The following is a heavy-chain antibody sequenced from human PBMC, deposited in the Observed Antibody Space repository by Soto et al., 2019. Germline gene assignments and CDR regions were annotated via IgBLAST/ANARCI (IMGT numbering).Heavy chain of an antibody. J-gene: IGHJ4*01. Sequence: QVQLQESGPGLVQPSQTLSLTCTVSGGSISSGGYYWSWIRQHPGPGLEWNGHISYSGSTYYNTSLKSRVTISVDTYRNQFSLIVNSVTAADTAVYYCARGVLHWGQGTLVTVSS. V-gene: IGHV4-31*03. CDR1: GGSISSGGYY. CDR2: ISYSGST. CDR3: ARGVLH.